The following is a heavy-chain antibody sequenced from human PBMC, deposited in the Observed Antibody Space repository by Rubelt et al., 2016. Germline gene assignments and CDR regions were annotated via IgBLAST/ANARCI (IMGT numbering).Heavy chain of an antibody. CDR1: GFTFSSYS. D-gene: IGHD2-2*02. J-gene: IGHJ6*03. CDR2: ISSSSSYI. V-gene: IGHV3-21*01. CDR3: ARDETVVVPAAIGGYLDV. Sequence: EVQLVESGGGLVKPGGSLRLSCAASGFTFSSYSMNWVRQAPGKGLEWVSSISSSSSYIYYADSVKGRFTSSRDNAKNSLYLQMNSLRAEDTAVYYCARDETVVVPAAIGGYLDVWGKGTTVTVSS.